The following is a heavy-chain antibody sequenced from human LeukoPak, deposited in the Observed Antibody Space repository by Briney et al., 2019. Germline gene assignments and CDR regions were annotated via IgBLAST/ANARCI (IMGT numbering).Heavy chain of an antibody. Sequence: GGALRLSCAASGFSFSRYGMHWVRQAPGKGLEWVAVISNDGSKKYNADSVKGRFTISRDNSKNMLYLQMNSLRAEDTAVYYCTRDLMDYDVSTGLHHYYMDVWGQGTTVTVSS. CDR2: ISNDGSKK. CDR1: GFSFSRYG. D-gene: IGHD3-9*01. J-gene: IGHJ6*02. CDR3: TRDLMDYDVSTGLHHYYMDV. V-gene: IGHV3-30*03.